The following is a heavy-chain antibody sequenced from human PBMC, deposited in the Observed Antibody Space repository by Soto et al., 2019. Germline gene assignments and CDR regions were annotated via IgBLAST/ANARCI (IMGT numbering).Heavy chain of an antibody. Sequence: QVQLQESGPGLVRPSETLSLTCTVSGGSISNYNWNWIRQSAGKGLEWIGRIYSSVRTNYNPSLKSRVTMSVDTSKNQISLRLSSVTAADTAMYYCARERTYQLSGDDALDIWGLGTMVTVSS. CDR1: GGSISNYN. D-gene: IGHD2-2*01. CDR2: IYSSVRT. V-gene: IGHV4-4*07. J-gene: IGHJ3*02. CDR3: ARERTYQLSGDDALDI.